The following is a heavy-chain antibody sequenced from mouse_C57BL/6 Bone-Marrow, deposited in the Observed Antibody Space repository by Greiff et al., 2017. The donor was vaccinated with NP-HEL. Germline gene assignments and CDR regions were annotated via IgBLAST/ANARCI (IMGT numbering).Heavy chain of an antibody. J-gene: IGHJ1*03. V-gene: IGHV1-42*01. Sequence: VHVKQSGPELVKPGASVKISCKASGYSFTGYYMNWVKQSPEKSLEWIGEINPSTGGTTYNQKFKAKATLTVDKSSSTAYMQLKSLTSEDSAVYYCARRGYFYWYFDVWGTGTTVTVSS. CDR1: GYSFTGYY. CDR3: ARRGYFYWYFDV. D-gene: IGHD2-3*01. CDR2: INPSTGGT.